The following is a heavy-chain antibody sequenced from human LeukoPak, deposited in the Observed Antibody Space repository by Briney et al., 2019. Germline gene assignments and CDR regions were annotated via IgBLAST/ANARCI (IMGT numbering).Heavy chain of an antibody. CDR2: INHRGST. D-gene: IGHD6-19*01. V-gene: IGHV4-34*01. Sequence: PSETLSLTCAVYGGSFSGYYWSWIRQPPGKGLEWIGEINHRGSTNYNPSLKSRVTISVDTSKNQFSLKLSSVTAADTAVYYCARAGIAVAARGDYFDYWGQGTLVTVSS. CDR1: GGSFSGYY. J-gene: IGHJ4*02. CDR3: ARAGIAVAARGDYFDY.